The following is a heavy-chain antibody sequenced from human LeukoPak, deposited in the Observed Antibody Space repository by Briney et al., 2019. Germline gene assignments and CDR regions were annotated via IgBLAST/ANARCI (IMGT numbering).Heavy chain of an antibody. V-gene: IGHV4-4*02. CDR2: IYYSGST. Sequence: PSETLSLTCAVSGGSISSSNWWTWVRQSPGKGLEWIGYIYYSGSTNYNPSLKSRVTISLDTSKNQFSLKLSSVTAADTAVYYCARPSSPRDYGDYAFDIWGQGTMVTVSS. CDR1: GGSISSSNW. J-gene: IGHJ3*02. CDR3: ARPSSPRDYGDYAFDI. D-gene: IGHD4-17*01.